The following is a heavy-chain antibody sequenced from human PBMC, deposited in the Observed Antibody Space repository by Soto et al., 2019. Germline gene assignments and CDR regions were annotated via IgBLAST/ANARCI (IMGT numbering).Heavy chain of an antibody. CDR1: GFTLQNYA. V-gene: IGHV3-23*01. CDR2: LIGGHYGT. Sequence: PWGSLRLSCTASGFTLQNYAMAWVRQAPGKGLEWVSTLIGGHYGTAYSYSVKGRFTVSRDDSKNCLYLQMNSLGVEDTAMYFCAKGKSTGDIDWFDTWGQGTLVTV. J-gene: IGHJ5*02. D-gene: IGHD3-10*01. CDR3: AKGKSTGDIDWFDT.